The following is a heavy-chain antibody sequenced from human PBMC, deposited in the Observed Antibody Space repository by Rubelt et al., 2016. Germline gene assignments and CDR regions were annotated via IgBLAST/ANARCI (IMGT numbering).Heavy chain of an antibody. V-gene: IGHV1-2*02. CDR3: ARFAIGGHSSGYLFDY. CDR2: INPNSGGP. CDR1: GYTFTGYY. J-gene: IGHJ4*02. Sequence: QVQLVQSGAEVKKPGASVKVSCKASGYTFTGYYMHWVRQAPGQGLEWMGWINPNSGGPNYAQKFQGRVTMTRDTSIRTAYMELSRLRSDDTAVYYCARFAIGGHSSGYLFDYWGQGTLVTVSS. D-gene: IGHD3-22*01.